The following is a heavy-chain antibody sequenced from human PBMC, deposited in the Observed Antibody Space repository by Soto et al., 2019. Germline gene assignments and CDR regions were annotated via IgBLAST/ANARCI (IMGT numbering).Heavy chain of an antibody. CDR2: VYHSGST. J-gene: IGHJ4*02. Sequence: SETLSLTCAVSGGSISTSNWWSWVRQPPGKGLECIGEVYHSGSTNYNPSFKSRVAMSVYKSKNQFSLKLNSVTAADTALYYFAKTSTSATRFDYWGQGSLVTVSS. CDR3: AKTSTSATRFDY. D-gene: IGHD1-1*01. V-gene: IGHV4-4*02. CDR1: GGSISTSNW.